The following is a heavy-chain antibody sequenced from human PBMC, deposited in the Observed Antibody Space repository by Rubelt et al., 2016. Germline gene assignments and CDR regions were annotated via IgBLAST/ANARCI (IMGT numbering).Heavy chain of an antibody. CDR2: ISANGDRT. D-gene: IGHD6-13*01. V-gene: IGHV3-23*01. CDR3: ARRIAVAGGWFDP. J-gene: IGHJ5*02. Sequence: MTWVRQAPGKGLEWVSGISANGDRTYYVDSVKGRFTISRGNSMHTLYLQMNSLRAEDTAVYYCARRIAVAGGWFDPWGQGTLVTVSS.